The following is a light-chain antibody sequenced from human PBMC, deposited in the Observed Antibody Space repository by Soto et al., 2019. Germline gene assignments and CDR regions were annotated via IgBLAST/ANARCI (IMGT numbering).Light chain of an antibody. J-gene: IGKJ4*01. CDR2: SAS. Sequence: DNQLTHSPSVLSASGGETGTITCVASQDLSNYLAWYQQKPGKAPDLLIYSASTLQSGVPSRFSGSGSETEFSLTIRALQPEDFATYYCPLLSRHPLTFGGATKADIK. V-gene: IGKV1-9*01. CDR3: PLLSRHPLT. CDR1: QDLSNY.